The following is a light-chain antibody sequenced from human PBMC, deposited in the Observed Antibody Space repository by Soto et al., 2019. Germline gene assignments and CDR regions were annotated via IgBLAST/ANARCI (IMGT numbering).Light chain of an antibody. J-gene: IGLJ3*02. CDR1: SSDVGGYNY. Sequence: QSALTQPPSASGSPGQSVTISCTGTSSDVGGYNYVSWYQQHPGKAPKLMIYKVSKRPSGVPDRFSGSKSGNTASLTVSGLQPEDEADYYCSSYAGSNNLGVFGGGTKLTVL. CDR3: SSYAGSNNLGV. V-gene: IGLV2-8*01. CDR2: KVS.